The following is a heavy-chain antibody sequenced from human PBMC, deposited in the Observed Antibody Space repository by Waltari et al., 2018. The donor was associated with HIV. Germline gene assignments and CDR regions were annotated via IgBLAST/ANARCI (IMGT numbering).Heavy chain of an antibody. J-gene: IGHJ4*02. CDR2: ISGSGCST. CDR3: AKCDVNYDFWSGYRFFDY. CDR1: GFTFSSYA. V-gene: IGHV3-23*01. D-gene: IGHD3-3*01. Sequence: EVQLLESGGGLVQPGGSLRLSCAASGFTFSSYAMSWVRQAPGKGLEWVSGISGSGCSTYYADSGKGRFTISRDNSKNTLYLKMNSLRAEDTAVYYCAKCDVNYDFWSGYRFFDYWGQGTLVTVSS.